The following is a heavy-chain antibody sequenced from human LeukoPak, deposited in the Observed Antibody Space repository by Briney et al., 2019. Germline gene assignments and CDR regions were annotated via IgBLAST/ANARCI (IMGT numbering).Heavy chain of an antibody. CDR2: ISDTTSYT. Sequence: GGSLRLSCAASGFTFSDYYMSCIRQAPGKGLEWVSYISDTTSYTNYADSVKGRFTISRDNAKNSLYLQMNSLRAEDTAVYYCARANDLIDSWGQGTLVTVSS. CDR3: ARANDLIDS. CDR1: GFTFSDYY. J-gene: IGHJ4*02. V-gene: IGHV3-11*05.